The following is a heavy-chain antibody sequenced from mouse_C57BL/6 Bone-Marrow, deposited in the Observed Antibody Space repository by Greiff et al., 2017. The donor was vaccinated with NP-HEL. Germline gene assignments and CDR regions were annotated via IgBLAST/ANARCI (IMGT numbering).Heavy chain of an antibody. CDR1: GFTFSDYY. V-gene: IGHV5-16*01. Sequence: EVQRVESEGGLVQPGSSMKLSCTASGFTFSDYYMAWVRQVPEKGLEWVANINYDGSSTYYLDSLKSRFIISRDNAKNILYLQMSSLKSEDTATYYCASLYDGVWGQGTSVTVSS. CDR2: INYDGSST. J-gene: IGHJ4*01. CDR3: ASLYDGV. D-gene: IGHD2-12*01.